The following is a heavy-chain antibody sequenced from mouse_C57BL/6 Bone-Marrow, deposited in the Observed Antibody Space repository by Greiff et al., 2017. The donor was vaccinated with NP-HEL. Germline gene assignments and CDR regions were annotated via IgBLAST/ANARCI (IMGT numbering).Heavy chain of an antibody. CDR2: INPSTGGT. Sequence: VQLQQSGPELVKPGASVKISCKASGYSFTGYYMNWVKQSPEKSLEWIGEINPSTGGTTYNQKFKAKATLTVDKSSSTAYMQLKSLTSEDSAVYYCAREDHHFDYWGQGTTLTVSS. CDR1: GYSFTGYY. J-gene: IGHJ2*01. V-gene: IGHV1-42*01. CDR3: AREDHHFDY.